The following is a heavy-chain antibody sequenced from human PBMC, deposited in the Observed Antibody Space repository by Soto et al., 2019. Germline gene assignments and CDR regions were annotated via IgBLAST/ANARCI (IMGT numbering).Heavy chain of an antibody. CDR2: GYHSVSI. CDR3: ARAFAGFGAYWYFDL. CDR1: GGSITDYY. V-gene: IGHV4-59*01. J-gene: IGHJ2*01. Sequence: PSETLSLPCTVTGGSITDYYWSWIRQPPGKALEWIGYGYHSVSIHYNPSLTTRVTISVDTSENQFSLRLSSVTAADTAVYYCARAFAGFGAYWYFDLWGRGTLVTVSS. D-gene: IGHD3-16*01.